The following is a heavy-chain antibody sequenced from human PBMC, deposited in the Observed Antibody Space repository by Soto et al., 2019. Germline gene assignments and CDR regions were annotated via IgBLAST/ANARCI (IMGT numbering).Heavy chain of an antibody. CDR2: IMPIFRAP. Sequence: QVQLVQSGAEVKKPGSSVKVSCKASGGAFSDYAFSWVRQAPGQGLEWLGGIMPIFRAPDYAQKFQGRATITADEPTTTAYLKMRSLRSKDTAFYSGASWLKGADIGNYYYGMDVWGQGTTVTV. J-gene: IGHJ6*02. D-gene: IGHD2-15*01. CDR3: ASWLKGADIGNYYYGMDV. CDR1: GGAFSDYA. V-gene: IGHV1-69*12.